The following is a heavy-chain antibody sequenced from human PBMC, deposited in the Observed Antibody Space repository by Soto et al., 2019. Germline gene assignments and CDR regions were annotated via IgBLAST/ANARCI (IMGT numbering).Heavy chain of an antibody. V-gene: IGHV3-48*01. Sequence: GGSLRLSCAASGFTFSSYSMNWVRQAPGKGLEWVSYISSSSSTIYYADSVKGRFTISRDNAKNSLYLQMNSLRAEDTAVYYCARSGVVVPAANYYYYYMDVWGKGTTVTVSS. CDR2: ISSSSSTI. J-gene: IGHJ6*03. CDR3: ARSGVVVPAANYYYYYMDV. D-gene: IGHD2-2*01. CDR1: GFTFSSYS.